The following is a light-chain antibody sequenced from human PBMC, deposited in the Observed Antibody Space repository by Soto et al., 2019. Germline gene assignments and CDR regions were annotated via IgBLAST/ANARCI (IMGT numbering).Light chain of an antibody. CDR2: LGS. CDR3: MQALQTPWT. J-gene: IGKJ1*01. V-gene: IGKV2-28*01. Sequence: DIVMTKSPLFLPVTPGEPASISCRSSQSILHSNGYKYLDWYLQKPGQSPQLLIYLGSNRASGVPDRFSGSGSGTYFTLKISRVEAEDVGVYYCMQALQTPWTFGQGTKVESK. CDR1: QSILHSNGYKY.